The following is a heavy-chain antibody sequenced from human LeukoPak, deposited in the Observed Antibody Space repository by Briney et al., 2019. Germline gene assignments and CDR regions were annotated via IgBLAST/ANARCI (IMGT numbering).Heavy chain of an antibody. J-gene: IGHJ4*02. D-gene: IGHD5-24*01. CDR3: ARAGPYNYLDY. Sequence: GGSLRLSCAASGFTLSSYSMNWVRQAPGKGLEWVSYISSSSSTTYYADSVKGRFTISRDNAKNSLYLQMNSLRAEDTAVYYCARAGPYNYLDYWGQGTLVTVSS. CDR2: ISSSSSTT. CDR1: GFTLSSYS. V-gene: IGHV3-48*04.